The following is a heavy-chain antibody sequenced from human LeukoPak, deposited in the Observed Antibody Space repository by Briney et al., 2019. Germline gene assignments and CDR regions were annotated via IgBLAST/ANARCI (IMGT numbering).Heavy chain of an antibody. D-gene: IGHD6-13*01. CDR2: ISSSSSYI. J-gene: IGHJ6*02. Sequence: PGGSLRLSCAASGFTVSNNCLGWVRQAPGKGLEWVSSISSSSSYIYYADSVKGRFTISRDNAKNSLYLQMNSLRAEDTALYYCAKDTRPAAAGTSRYYYGMDVWGQGTTVTVSS. V-gene: IGHV3-21*04. CDR1: GFTVSNNC. CDR3: AKDTRPAAAGTSRYYYGMDV.